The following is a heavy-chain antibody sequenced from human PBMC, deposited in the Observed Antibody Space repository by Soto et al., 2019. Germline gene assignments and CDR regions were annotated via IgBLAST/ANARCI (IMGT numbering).Heavy chain of an antibody. CDR2: ISAYNGNT. Sequence: GASVKVSCKASGYTFTSYGISWVRQAPGQGLEWMGWISAYNGNTNYAQKLQGRVTMTTDTSTSTAYMELRSLRSDDTAVYYCARVRYYDILTGSYNWFDPWGQGTLVTVSS. J-gene: IGHJ5*02. D-gene: IGHD3-9*01. CDR1: GYTFTSYG. V-gene: IGHV1-18*01. CDR3: ARVRYYDILTGSYNWFDP.